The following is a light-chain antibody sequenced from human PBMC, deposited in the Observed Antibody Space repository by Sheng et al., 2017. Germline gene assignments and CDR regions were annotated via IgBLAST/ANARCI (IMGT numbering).Light chain of an antibody. CDR1: QGISNS. J-gene: IGKJ3*01. CDR2: AAS. V-gene: IGKV1-27*01. Sequence: DIQMTQSPSSLSASVGDRVTITCRASQGISNSLAWYQQKPGKVPKLLIYAASTLQSGVPSRFSGSGSGTDFTLTISSLQPEDVATYYCQQTHSMFPITFGPGTKVEIK. CDR3: QQTHSMFPIT.